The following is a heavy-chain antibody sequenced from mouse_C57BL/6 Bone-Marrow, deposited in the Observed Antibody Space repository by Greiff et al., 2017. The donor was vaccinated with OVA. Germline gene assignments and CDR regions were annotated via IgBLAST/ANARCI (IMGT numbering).Heavy chain of an antibody. J-gene: IGHJ4*01. Sequence: LVKPGDSVKISCKASGYSFTGYFMNWVMQSHGKSLEWIGRINPYNGDTFYNQKFKGKATLTVDKSSSTAHMELRSLTSEDSAVYYCARGNWKYYAMDYWGQGTSVTVSS. CDR3: ARGNWKYYAMDY. V-gene: IGHV1-20*01. D-gene: IGHD4-1*01. CDR2: INPYNGDT. CDR1: GYSFTGYF.